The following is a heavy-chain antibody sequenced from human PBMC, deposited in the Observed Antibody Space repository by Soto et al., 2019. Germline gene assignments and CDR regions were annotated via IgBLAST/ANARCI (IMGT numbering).Heavy chain of an antibody. J-gene: IGHJ5*02. CDR2: INRDGSEK. Sequence: PGGSLRLSCAASGFTFNTYWMSWVRQAPGKGLEWVANINRDGSEKYYVDSVKGRFTISRDNAKNSLYLEMNNLRAEDTAVYYCATSLAARHNEFDPWGQGTLVTVSS. V-gene: IGHV3-7*01. CDR3: ATSLAARHNEFDP. D-gene: IGHD6-6*01. CDR1: GFTFNTYW.